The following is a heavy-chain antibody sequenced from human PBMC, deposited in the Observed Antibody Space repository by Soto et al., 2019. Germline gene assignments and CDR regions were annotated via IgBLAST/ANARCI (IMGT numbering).Heavy chain of an antibody. J-gene: IGHJ5*02. CDR1: GYSFTNYW. CDR2: IDPSDSDT. V-gene: IGHV5-10-1*01. CDR3: ARQTRYGGNLNWFDP. D-gene: IGHD4-17*01. Sequence: GETLKISCKGSGYSFTNYWIGWVRQMPGKGLEWMGRIDPSDSDTNYSPSFQGHVTISADKSISTAYLQWSSLKASDTAMYYCARQTRYGGNLNWFDPWGQGTLVPVSS.